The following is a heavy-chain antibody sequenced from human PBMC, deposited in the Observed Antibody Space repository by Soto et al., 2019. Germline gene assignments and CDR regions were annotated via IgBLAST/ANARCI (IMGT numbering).Heavy chain of an antibody. D-gene: IGHD3-22*01. CDR1: GFTFSSYA. Sequence: GGSLRLSCAASGFTFSSYAMHWVRQAPGKGLEWVAVISYDGSNKYYADSVKGRFTISRDNSKNTLYLQMNSLRAEDTAVYYCAKVATMIVVVIIPPPYYFDYWGQGT. CDR3: AKVATMIVVVIIPPPYYFDY. J-gene: IGHJ4*02. V-gene: IGHV3-30-3*01. CDR2: ISYDGSNK.